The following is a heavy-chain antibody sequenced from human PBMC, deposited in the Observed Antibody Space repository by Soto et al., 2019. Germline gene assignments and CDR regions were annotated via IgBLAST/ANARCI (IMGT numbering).Heavy chain of an antibody. D-gene: IGHD1-20*01. CDR1: GFSLTSPGMC. V-gene: IGHV2-70*13. J-gene: IGHJ6*02. CDR2: IERDDDDK. Sequence: SGPTLVNPTETLTLTCTFSGFSLTSPGMCVSWIRQSPGKALEWLALIERDDDDKYYSTSLKTRLTISKDTCKNQVVLTMASMEPADTATYYCARSIRGPRRFNGMDVWGQGTTVTVSS. CDR3: ARSIRGPRRFNGMDV.